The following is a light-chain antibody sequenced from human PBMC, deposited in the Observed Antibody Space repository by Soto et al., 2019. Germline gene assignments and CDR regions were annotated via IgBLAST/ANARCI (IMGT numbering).Light chain of an antibody. Sequence: EIVMTQSPATLSVSPGERAALSCRASQSVSNNLAWYQLKPGQAPRLLIYDASTRATGIPARFSGSGSGTEFPLTISSLQSEDFAVYYCQQYNDWPPYTFGQGTKLEI. CDR2: DAS. J-gene: IGKJ2*01. CDR3: QQYNDWPPYT. CDR1: QSVSNN. V-gene: IGKV3-15*01.